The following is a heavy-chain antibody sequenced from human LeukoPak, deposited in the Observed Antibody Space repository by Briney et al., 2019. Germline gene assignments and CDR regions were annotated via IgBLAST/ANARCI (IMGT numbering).Heavy chain of an antibody. J-gene: IGHJ5*02. CDR2: IYYSGNT. V-gene: IGHV4-39*01. CDR1: GGSISSSSYY. Sequence: PSETLSLTCTVSGGSISSSSYYWGWIRQPPGEGLEWIGSIYYSGNTYYNPSLKSRVTISVDTSKNQFSLRLSSLTAADTAVYYCARRRGASSEIDPWGQGALVTVSS. CDR3: ARRRGASSEIDP.